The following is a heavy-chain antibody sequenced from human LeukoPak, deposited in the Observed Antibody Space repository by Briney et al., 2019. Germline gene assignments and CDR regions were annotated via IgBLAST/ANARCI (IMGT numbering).Heavy chain of an antibody. J-gene: IGHJ4*02. D-gene: IGHD2-21*01. CDR2: IYYSGST. CDR1: GGSIGTYY. CDR3: AKDYSLY. V-gene: IGHV4-4*07. Sequence: SETLSLTCTVSGGSIGTYYWVWIRQPAGKGLEWIGRIYYSGSTYYNPSLKSRVTISVDTSKNQFSLKLSSVTAADTAVYYCAKDYSLYWGQGTLVTVSS.